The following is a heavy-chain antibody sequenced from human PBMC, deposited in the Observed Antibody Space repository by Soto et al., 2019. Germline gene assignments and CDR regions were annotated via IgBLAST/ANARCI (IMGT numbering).Heavy chain of an antibody. CDR3: ARTYGAPAGGDYFDY. CDR1: GFSLSTSGVG. D-gene: IGHD4-17*01. Sequence: SGPTLVNPTQTLTLTCTFSGFSLSTSGVGVGWIRQPPGKALEWLALIYWDDDKRYSPSLKSRLTITKDTSKNQVVLTMTNMDPVDTASYYCARTYGAPAGGDYFDYWGQGTLVTVSS. CDR2: IYWDDDK. V-gene: IGHV2-5*02. J-gene: IGHJ4*02.